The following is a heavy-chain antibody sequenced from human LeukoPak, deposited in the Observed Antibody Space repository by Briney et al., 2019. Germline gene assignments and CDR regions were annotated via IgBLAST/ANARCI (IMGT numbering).Heavy chain of an antibody. D-gene: IGHD2-15*01. V-gene: IGHV3-23*01. CDR1: GFTFSSYG. CDR3: AKNGDRGAYCTGGTCYPYFYYYMDV. Sequence: GGSLRLSCAASGFTFSSYGMSWVRQAPGKGLEWVSAISGSGDSTFYADSVKSRFTISRDNSKNTLYLQMNSLRAEDTAIYYCAKNGDRGAYCTGGTCYPYFYYYMDVWGKGTTVTI. CDR2: ISGSGDST. J-gene: IGHJ6*03.